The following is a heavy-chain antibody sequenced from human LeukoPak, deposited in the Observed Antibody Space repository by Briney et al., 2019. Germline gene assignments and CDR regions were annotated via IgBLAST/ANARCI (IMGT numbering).Heavy chain of an antibody. Sequence: SETLSLTCTVSGGSISSSSYYWGWIRQPPGKGLEWIGSIYYSGSTYYNPSLKSRVTISVDTSKNQFSLKMSSVTAADTAVYYCARDGYSGNDGLWGQGTLVTVSS. J-gene: IGHJ4*02. D-gene: IGHD5-12*01. CDR3: ARDGYSGNDGL. CDR1: GGSISSSSYY. V-gene: IGHV4-39*07. CDR2: IYYSGST.